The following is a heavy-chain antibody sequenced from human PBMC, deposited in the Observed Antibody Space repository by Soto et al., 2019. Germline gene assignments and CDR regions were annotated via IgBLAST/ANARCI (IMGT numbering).Heavy chain of an antibody. CDR3: AKGSEASDY. V-gene: IGHV3-23*01. J-gene: IGHJ4*02. Sequence: EVQLLESGGGLVQPGGSLRLSCAASGFSISRYAMTWVHQAPGKALEWVSFIDTGSGTTYYADSVKGRFTISRDRSNNTLYLQMSSLRVEDTAVYYCAKGSEASDYWCQGTLVTVSS. CDR2: IDTGSGTT. CDR1: GFSISRYA.